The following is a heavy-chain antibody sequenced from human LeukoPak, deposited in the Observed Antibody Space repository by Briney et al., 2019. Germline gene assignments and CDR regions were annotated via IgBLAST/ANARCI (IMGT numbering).Heavy chain of an antibody. CDR3: VKDSGWFHFDS. D-gene: IGHD6-19*01. CDR2: ISYDGSNK. Sequence: GRSLRLSCAASGFTFSDYAMHWVRQAPGKGLEWVAVISYDGSNKYYADSVKGRFTISRDNSKNTLYLQMHSLRAEDTAVYYCVKDSGWFHFDSWGQGTLVTVSS. J-gene: IGHJ4*02. V-gene: IGHV3-30-3*01. CDR1: GFTFSDYA.